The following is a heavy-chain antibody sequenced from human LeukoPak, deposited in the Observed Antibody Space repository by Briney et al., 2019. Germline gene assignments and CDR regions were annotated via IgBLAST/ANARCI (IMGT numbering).Heavy chain of an antibody. J-gene: IGHJ4*02. CDR3: ATASPYCSGDYCRLRFDY. Sequence: GGSLRLSCAASGFTFSSDAMSWVRQAPEKGLEWVSGISRSGGSTYYADSVKGRFTISRDNSKNTLYLQMNSLRAEDTAVYYCATASPYCSGDYCRLRFDYWGQGTLVTVSS. CDR2: ISRSGGST. D-gene: IGHD3-22*01. CDR1: GFTFSSDA. V-gene: IGHV3-23*01.